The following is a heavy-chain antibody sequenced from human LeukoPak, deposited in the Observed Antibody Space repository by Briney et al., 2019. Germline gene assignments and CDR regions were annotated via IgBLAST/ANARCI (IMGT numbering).Heavy chain of an antibody. J-gene: IGHJ4*02. CDR3: ASPMITFGGVIV. CDR1: GGSISSSSYY. V-gene: IGHV4-39*01. CDR2: TYYSGST. Sequence: SETLSLTCTVSGGSISSSSYYWGWIRQPPGKGLERIGSTYYSGSTYYNPSLKSRVTISVDTSKNQFSLKLSSVTAADTAVYYCASPMITFGGVIVWGQGTLVTVSS. D-gene: IGHD3-16*02.